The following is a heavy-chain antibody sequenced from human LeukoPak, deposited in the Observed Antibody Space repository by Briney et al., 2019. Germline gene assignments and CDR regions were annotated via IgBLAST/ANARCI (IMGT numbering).Heavy chain of an antibody. CDR1: GYTFTSYD. CDR3: ARASYDILTGFQSFDY. CDR2: INPNSGGT. J-gene: IGHJ4*02. Sequence: ASVKVSCKASGYTFTSYDINWVRQAPGQGLEWMGWINPNSGGTNYAQKFQGRVTMTRDTSISTAYMELSRLRSDDTAVYYCARASYDILTGFQSFDYWGQGTLVTVSS. V-gene: IGHV1-2*02. D-gene: IGHD3-9*01.